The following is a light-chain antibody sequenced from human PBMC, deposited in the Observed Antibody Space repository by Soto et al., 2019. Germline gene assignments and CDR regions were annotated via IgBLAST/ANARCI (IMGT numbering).Light chain of an antibody. Sequence: DIQMTQSPSSLSASVGDRVTITCRASQRISSYFNWYQQKPGQAPNLLIYAASTLPSGVPSRFSGSGSGTDFTLTISSLQPEDFATYYCQQSYTAPRTFGLGTKVDIK. J-gene: IGKJ1*01. CDR3: QQSYTAPRT. CDR1: QRISSY. CDR2: AAS. V-gene: IGKV1-39*01.